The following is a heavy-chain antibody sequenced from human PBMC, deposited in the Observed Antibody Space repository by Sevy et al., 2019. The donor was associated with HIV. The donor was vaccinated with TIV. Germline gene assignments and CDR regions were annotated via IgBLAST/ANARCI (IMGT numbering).Heavy chain of an antibody. CDR3: ARPYGSGSWEAFDV. CDR2: ISVSCNYI. D-gene: IGHD3-10*01. CDR1: GFNFDSYT. V-gene: IGHV3-21*01. Sequence: GGSLRRSCAASGFNFDSYTMNWVRQAPGQGLEWVSSISVSCNYIYYADSFKGRFTISRVNAKNSVYLQMHSLRVDVTAVYFWARPYGSGSWEAFDVWGQGTVVTVSS. J-gene: IGHJ3*01.